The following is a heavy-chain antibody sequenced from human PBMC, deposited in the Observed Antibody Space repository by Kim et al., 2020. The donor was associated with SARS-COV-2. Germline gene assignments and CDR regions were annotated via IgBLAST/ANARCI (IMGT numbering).Heavy chain of an antibody. D-gene: IGHD3-22*01. CDR1: GGSISSFGYY. Sequence: SETLSLTCTVSGGSISSFGYYWIWIRQHPGKGLEWIGYIYYSGSTYYNPSLKSRVTISVDTSKNQFSLKLSSVTAADTAVYYCARGQGLITMIVVVVGAFDYWGQGTLVTVSS. CDR3: ARGQGLITMIVVVVGAFDY. CDR2: IYYSGST. J-gene: IGHJ4*02. V-gene: IGHV4-31*03.